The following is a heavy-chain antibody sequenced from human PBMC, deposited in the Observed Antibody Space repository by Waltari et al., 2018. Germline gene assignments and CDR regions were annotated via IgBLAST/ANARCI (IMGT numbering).Heavy chain of an antibody. D-gene: IGHD3-22*01. Sequence: QVQLQESGPGLVKPSQTLSLTCTVSGGSISSGDYYWSWIRQPPGKGLELIGYIYYSGSTYYNPSLKSRVTISVDTSKNQFSLKLSSVTAADTAVYYCARGPYYYDSSGYYIFDYWGQGTLVTVSS. CDR3: ARGPYYYDSSGYYIFDY. CDR1: GGSISSGDYY. J-gene: IGHJ4*02. CDR2: IYYSGST. V-gene: IGHV4-30-4*08.